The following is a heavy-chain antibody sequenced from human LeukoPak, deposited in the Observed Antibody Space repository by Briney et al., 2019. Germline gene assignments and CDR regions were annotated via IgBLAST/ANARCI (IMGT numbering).Heavy chain of an antibody. J-gene: IGHJ4*02. V-gene: IGHV3-7*01. CDR3: ASWLQYYDSSGYYPTGDDY. CDR1: GFTFSSYW. D-gene: IGHD3-22*01. Sequence: GGSLRLSCAASGFTFSSYWMSWVRQAPGKGLEWVASIKQDGSEKYYVDSVKGRFTISRDNAKNSLYLQMNSLRAEDTAVYYCASWLQYYDSSGYYPTGDDYWGQGTLVTVSS. CDR2: IKQDGSEK.